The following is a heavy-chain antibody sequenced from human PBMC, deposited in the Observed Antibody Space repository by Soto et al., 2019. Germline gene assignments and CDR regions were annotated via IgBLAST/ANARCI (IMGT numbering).Heavy chain of an antibody. D-gene: IGHD6-19*01. CDR2: IGTAGDT. CDR3: ARDLIAVAGSSKRKYYYYGMDV. V-gene: IGHV3-13*01. J-gene: IGHJ6*02. CDR1: GFTFSSYD. Sequence: PGGSLRLSCAASGFTFSSYDMHWVRQATGKGLEWVSAIGTAGDTYYPGSVKGRFTISRENAKNSLYLQMNSLRAGDTAVYYCARDLIAVAGSSKRKYYYYGMDVWGQGTTVTVSS.